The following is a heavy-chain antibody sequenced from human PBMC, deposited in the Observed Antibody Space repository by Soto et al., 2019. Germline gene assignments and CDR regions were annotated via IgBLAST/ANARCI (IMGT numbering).Heavy chain of an antibody. D-gene: IGHD2-2*01. CDR3: ARATGCSSTSCFLNWFDP. V-gene: IGHV1-69*13. J-gene: IGHJ5*02. CDR2: IIPIFGTA. Sequence: ASVKVSCKASGGTFSSYAISWVRQAPGQGLEWMGGIIPIFGTANYAQKFQGRVTITADESTSTAYMELSSLRSEDTAVYYCARATGCSSTSCFLNWFDPWGQGTLVTVSS. CDR1: GGTFSSYA.